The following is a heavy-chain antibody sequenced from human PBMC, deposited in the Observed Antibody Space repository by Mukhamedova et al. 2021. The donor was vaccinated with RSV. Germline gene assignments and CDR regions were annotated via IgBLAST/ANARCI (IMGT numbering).Heavy chain of an antibody. Sequence: GLEWIGEIYHSGSTNYNPSLQSRVTILVDKSKNQFSLKLSSVTAADTAVYYCVNLLGNYSDSSGYSFDYWGQGTLVTVSS. D-gene: IGHD3-22*01. CDR2: IYHSGST. CDR3: VNLLGNYSDSSGYSFDY. V-gene: IGHV4-4*02. J-gene: IGHJ4*02.